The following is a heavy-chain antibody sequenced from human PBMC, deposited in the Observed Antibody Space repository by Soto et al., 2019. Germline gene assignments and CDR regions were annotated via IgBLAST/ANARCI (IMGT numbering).Heavy chain of an antibody. CDR1: GFTFSSYA. J-gene: IGHJ2*01. CDR3: AKDMRSSRYWYFDL. Sequence: EVQLLDSGGGLVQPGGSRGLSCAASGFTFSSYAMSWVRQAPGKGLEWVSGISSSGGTTYYADSVKGRFTISRDNSKNTLDLQMNSLRAEDTAVYYCAKDMRSSRYWYFDLWGRGTLVTVSS. D-gene: IGHD3-16*01. V-gene: IGHV3-23*01. CDR2: ISSSGGTT.